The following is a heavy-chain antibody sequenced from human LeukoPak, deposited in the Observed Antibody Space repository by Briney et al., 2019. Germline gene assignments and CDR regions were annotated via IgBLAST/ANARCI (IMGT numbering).Heavy chain of an antibody. J-gene: IGHJ4*02. CDR1: GFTFDDYV. CDR2: ISWNSGSI. D-gene: IGHD5-24*01. V-gene: IGHV3-9*03. Sequence: PGGSLRLSCAASGFTFDDYVMHWVRQAPGKGLEWVSGISWNSGSIGYADSVKGRFTISRDNAKNSLYLQMNSLRAEDMALYYCARSRDGSDFDYWGQGTLVTVSS. CDR3: ARSRDGSDFDY.